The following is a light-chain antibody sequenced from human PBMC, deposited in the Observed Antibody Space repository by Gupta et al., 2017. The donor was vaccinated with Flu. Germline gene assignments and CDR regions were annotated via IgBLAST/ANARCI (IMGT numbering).Light chain of an antibody. Sequence: DTQLTQSPSSLPASIGDRVTITCRASQGISNDLAWYQQKPGKVPKLLIYGASTLQSDVPSRFSGSGSGTDLTLIISSLQPEDVATYYCQQHFSAPWTFGQGTKVEIK. CDR1: QGISND. V-gene: IGKV1-27*01. CDR2: GAS. CDR3: QQHFSAPWT. J-gene: IGKJ1*01.